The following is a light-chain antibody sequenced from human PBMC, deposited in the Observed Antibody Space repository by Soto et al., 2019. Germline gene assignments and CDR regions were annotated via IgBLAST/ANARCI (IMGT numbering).Light chain of an antibody. V-gene: IGLV1-40*01. CDR1: SSNIGAGYD. Sequence: VLTQPPSVSGAPGQRVTISCTGSSSNIGAGYDVHWYQQLPGTAPKLLIYGNSNRPSGVPDGFSGSKSGTSASLAITGLQAEDEADYYSNSYTSSLGSNVFRTRTKLTVL. CDR3: NSYTSSLGSNV. CDR2: GNS. J-gene: IGLJ1*01.